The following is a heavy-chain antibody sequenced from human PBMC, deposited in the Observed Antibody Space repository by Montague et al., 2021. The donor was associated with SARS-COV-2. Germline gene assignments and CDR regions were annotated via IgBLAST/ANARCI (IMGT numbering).Heavy chain of an antibody. D-gene: IGHD2-2*01. Sequence: SETLSLTCARLGSWYTGADRRSIRLNPGNGSEWIAEISLSGNTNYNPSLKSRVTISIDTSKNQFSLKLSSVTAADTAVYYCARFAYRLLFIASYYGMDVWGQGTTVTVSS. V-gene: IGHV4-34*01. CDR2: ISLSGNT. J-gene: IGHJ6*02. CDR3: ARFAYRLLFIASYYGMDV. CDR1: GSWYTGAD.